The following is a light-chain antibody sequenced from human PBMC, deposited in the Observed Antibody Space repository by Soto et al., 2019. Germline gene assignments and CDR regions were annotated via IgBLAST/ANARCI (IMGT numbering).Light chain of an antibody. CDR3: QKYDGVPAT. CDR2: AAS. V-gene: IGKV1-27*01. Sequence: DIPMTQSPSSLSASVGDRVTITCRASQGISNDLAWYQQKPGKIPKLLIYAASTLQLGVPSRFSGSGSGTDFTLTISSLQPEDVASYYCQKYDGVPATFGQGTRLEIK. CDR1: QGISND. J-gene: IGKJ5*01.